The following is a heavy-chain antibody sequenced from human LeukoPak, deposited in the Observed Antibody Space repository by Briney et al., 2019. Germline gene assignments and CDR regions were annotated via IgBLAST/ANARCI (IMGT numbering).Heavy chain of an antibody. J-gene: IGHJ3*02. D-gene: IGHD6-19*01. CDR2: IIPLFGTP. Sequence: SVKVSCTASGGTFSHYALNWVRQAPGQGLEWMGTIIPLFGTPKYAQKFQGRVTITADELTSTAYMDLSSLRSEDTAVYYCAREGSSSGWWRAFDIWGQGTMVTVSS. CDR3: AREGSSSGWWRAFDI. CDR1: GGTFSHYA. V-gene: IGHV1-69*13.